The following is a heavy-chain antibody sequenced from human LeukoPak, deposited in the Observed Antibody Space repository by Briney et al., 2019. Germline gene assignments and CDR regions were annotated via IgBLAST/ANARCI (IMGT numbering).Heavy chain of an antibody. D-gene: IGHD3-10*01. J-gene: IGHJ4*02. CDR1: GGSISSGDYY. Sequence: SETLSLTCTVSGGSISSGDYYWSWIRQPPGKGLEWIGYIYYSGSTYYNPSLKSRVTISVDTSKNQFSLKLSSVTAADTAVYYCARVMVRGVPYFDYWGQGTLVTVSS. CDR3: ARVMVRGVPYFDY. CDR2: IYYSGST. V-gene: IGHV4-30-4*01.